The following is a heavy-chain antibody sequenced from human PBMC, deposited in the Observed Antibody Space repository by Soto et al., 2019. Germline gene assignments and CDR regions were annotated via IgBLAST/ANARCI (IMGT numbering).Heavy chain of an antibody. CDR3: ARAPLGYSYGFFDY. Sequence: GSLRLSCAASGFTFSTYSMNWVRQAPGKGLEWVSSISSSSSYKYSADSVKGRFTTSRDNAKNSLYLQMNSLRVEDTAVYYCARAPLGYSYGFFDYWGQGTLVTVSS. V-gene: IGHV3-21*01. CDR2: ISSSSSYK. D-gene: IGHD5-18*01. CDR1: GFTFSTYS. J-gene: IGHJ4*02.